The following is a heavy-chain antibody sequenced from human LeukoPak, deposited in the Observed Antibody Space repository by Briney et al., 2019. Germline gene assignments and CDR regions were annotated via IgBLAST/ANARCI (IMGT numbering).Heavy chain of an antibody. Sequence: SGTLSLTCTISGGSIGPYYWSWLRQPAGKALEWIGRSYTTGSTNYNPSLNSRATMSLDTSKNRFSLKLTSVTAADTAVYYCAGSAGSGFHLDSWGQGTLVTVSS. CDR3: AGSAGSGFHLDS. CDR2: SYTTGST. CDR1: GGSIGPYY. V-gene: IGHV4-4*07. J-gene: IGHJ4*02.